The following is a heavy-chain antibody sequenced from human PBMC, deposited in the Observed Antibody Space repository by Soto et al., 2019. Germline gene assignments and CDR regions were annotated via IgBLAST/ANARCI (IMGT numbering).Heavy chain of an antibody. J-gene: IGHJ4*02. Sequence: GGSLRLSCAASGLTVSNAYMAWVRQAPGMGLEWVSVIYDNGTTYYADSVKGRFTISRDTSTNTLSLQMDSLRAEDTAVYYCARDMHYYDSSAPPGYWGQGTLVTVSS. V-gene: IGHV3-66*03. CDR2: IYDNGTT. CDR3: ARDMHYYDSSAPPGY. D-gene: IGHD3-22*01. CDR1: GLTVSNAY.